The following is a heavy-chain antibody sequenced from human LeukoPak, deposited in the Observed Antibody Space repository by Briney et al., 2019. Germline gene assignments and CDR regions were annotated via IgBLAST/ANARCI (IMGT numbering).Heavy chain of an antibody. D-gene: IGHD5-12*01. Sequence: PGGSLRLSCAASGFTFSSYAMSWVRQAPGKGLEWVSAISGSGGSTYYADSVKGRFTISRDNSKNTLYLQMNSLRAEDTAAYYCAKDLYGYVSNWFDPWGQGTLVTVSS. J-gene: IGHJ5*02. CDR2: ISGSGGST. CDR3: AKDLYGYVSNWFDP. V-gene: IGHV3-23*01. CDR1: GFTFSSYA.